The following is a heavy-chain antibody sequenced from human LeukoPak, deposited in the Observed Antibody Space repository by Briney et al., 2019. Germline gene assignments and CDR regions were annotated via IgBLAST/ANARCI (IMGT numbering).Heavy chain of an antibody. CDR2: FDPEDGER. Sequence: ASVKVSCKVSGHTLTKLSMHWVRQAPRKGLEWTGGFDPEDGERIYAQQFQGRVTLTEDTFSDTAYMELSNLRSDDTAVYYCAKEGGVGTTEFSFDVWGQGTVVTVSS. J-gene: IGHJ3*01. D-gene: IGHD1-26*01. CDR1: GHTLTKLS. V-gene: IGHV1-24*01. CDR3: AKEGGVGTTEFSFDV.